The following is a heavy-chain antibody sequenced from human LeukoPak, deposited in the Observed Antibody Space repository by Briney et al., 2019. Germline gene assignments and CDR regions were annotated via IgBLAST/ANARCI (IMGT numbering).Heavy chain of an antibody. CDR1: GSSITTDYF. D-gene: IGHD6-13*01. CDR2: IFHSGRM. CDR3: ARVTGYVMEDYFDY. Sequence: PSETLSLTCTVSGSSITTDYFWGWLRQTPGKGLEWFGSIFHSGRMYDSPSLRSRVTISVDTSKNQFSLRLSSVTAADTAVYYCARVTGYVMEDYFDYWGQGTLVTVSS. J-gene: IGHJ4*02. V-gene: IGHV4-38-2*02.